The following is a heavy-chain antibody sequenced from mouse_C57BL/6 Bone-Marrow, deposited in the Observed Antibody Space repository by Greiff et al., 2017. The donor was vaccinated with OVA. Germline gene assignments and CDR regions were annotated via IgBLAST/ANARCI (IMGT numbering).Heavy chain of an antibody. CDR3: AMRDYGPFAY. Sequence: QVQLQQPGAELVRPGTSVTLSCKASGYTFPSYWMHWVKQRPGQGLEWIGVIDPSDSYTNYNQQFKGKATLSVDTSSRPAYMQLSRLTSEGSAVYYGAMRDYGPFAYWGQGTLVTVSA. J-gene: IGHJ3*01. V-gene: IGHV1-59*01. CDR2: IDPSDSYT. CDR1: GYTFPSYW. D-gene: IGHD2-4*01.